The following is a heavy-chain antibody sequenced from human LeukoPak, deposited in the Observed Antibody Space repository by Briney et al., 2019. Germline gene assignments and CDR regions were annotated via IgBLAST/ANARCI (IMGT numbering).Heavy chain of an antibody. V-gene: IGHV3-48*03. CDR1: GFTFSSYE. Sequence: GGSLRLSCAASGFTFSSYEMNWVRQAPGKGLEWVSYISSSGSTIYYADSVKGRFTISRDNAKNSLYLQMNSLRAEDTAVYYCAKDQTGRYFDWFPPGDYWGQGTLVTVSS. CDR3: AKDQTGRYFDWFPPGDY. J-gene: IGHJ4*02. D-gene: IGHD3-9*01. CDR2: ISSSGSTI.